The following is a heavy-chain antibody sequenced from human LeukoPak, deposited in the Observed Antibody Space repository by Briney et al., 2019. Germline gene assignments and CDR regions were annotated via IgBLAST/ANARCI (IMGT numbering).Heavy chain of an antibody. J-gene: IGHJ4*02. V-gene: IGHV4-59*01. CDR2: IYYSGST. D-gene: IGHD3-22*01. CDR3: ARGIDSSGYYFFDY. CDR1: GGSISSYY. Sequence: PSETLSLTCTVSGGSISSYYWSWIRQPPGKGLEWIGYIYYSGSTYYNPSLKSRVTISVDTSKNQFSLKLSSVTAADTAVYYCARGIDSSGYYFFDYWGQGTLVTVSS.